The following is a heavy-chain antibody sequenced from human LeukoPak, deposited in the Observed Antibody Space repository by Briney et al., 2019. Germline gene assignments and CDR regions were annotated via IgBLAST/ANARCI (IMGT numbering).Heavy chain of an antibody. V-gene: IGHV4-59*01. Sequence: SETLSLTCTVSGGSISSYYWSWIRQPPGKGLEWIGYIYYSGSTNYNPSLKSRVTISVDTSKNQFSLKLSSVTAADTAVYYCARDQGDTYYDILTGFKSDAFDIWGQGTMVTVSS. CDR3: ARDQGDTYYDILTGFKSDAFDI. CDR1: GGSISSYY. J-gene: IGHJ3*02. CDR2: IYYSGST. D-gene: IGHD3-9*01.